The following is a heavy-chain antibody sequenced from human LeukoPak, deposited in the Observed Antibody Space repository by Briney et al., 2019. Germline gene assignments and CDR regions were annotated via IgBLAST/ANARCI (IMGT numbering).Heavy chain of an antibody. D-gene: IGHD6-13*01. Sequence: GGSLRLSCAASDFIISDNYMTWVRQAPGKGLEWGSITYPSGTTYYADSVKGRFTISRDNSKTTLILQMNSLRAEDTAIYYCARAVAAGTIYFDFWGQGALVTVSS. CDR1: DFIISDNY. V-gene: IGHV3-53*01. J-gene: IGHJ4*02. CDR2: TYPSGTT. CDR3: ARAVAAGTIYFDF.